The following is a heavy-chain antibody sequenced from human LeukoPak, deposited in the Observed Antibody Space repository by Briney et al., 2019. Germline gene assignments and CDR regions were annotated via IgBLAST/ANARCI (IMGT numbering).Heavy chain of an antibody. CDR1: GFTVSSNY. CDR2: IYSGGST. CDR3: AKEGYYGSGSFPDY. D-gene: IGHD3-10*01. Sequence: PGGSLRLSCAASGFTVSSNYMSWVRQAPGKGLEWVSVIYSGGSTYYADSVKGRFTISRDNSKNTLYLQMTSLRAEDTAVYYFAKEGYYGSGSFPDYWGQGTLVTVSS. J-gene: IGHJ4*02. V-gene: IGHV3-66*01.